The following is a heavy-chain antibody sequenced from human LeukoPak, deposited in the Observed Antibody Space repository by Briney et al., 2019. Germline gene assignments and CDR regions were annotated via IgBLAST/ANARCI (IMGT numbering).Heavy chain of an antibody. Sequence: GGSLRLSCAASGFTFSTYEMNWVRQVPGKGLEWLSYISSSGSTIYYADSVKGRFTISRDNAKNSLYLQMNSLRAEDTAIYYCARENMYDSSDYYGWSGYYDHWGQGTLVTVSS. CDR3: ARENMYDSSDYYGWSGYYDH. CDR1: GFTFSTYE. CDR2: ISSSGSTI. J-gene: IGHJ4*02. V-gene: IGHV3-48*03. D-gene: IGHD3-22*01.